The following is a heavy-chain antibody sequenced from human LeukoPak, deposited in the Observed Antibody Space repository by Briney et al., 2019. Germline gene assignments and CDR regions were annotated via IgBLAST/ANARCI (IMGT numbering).Heavy chain of an antibody. J-gene: IGHJ6*02. Sequence: SGGSLRLSCAVSGFTSSSYYMHWARQAPGKGLVWVSRINSDGRSTSYADSVKGRFTISRDNAKNTLYLQMNSLRAEDTAVYYCARGNYYGMDVWGQGTTVTVSS. CDR3: ARGNYYGMDV. V-gene: IGHV3-74*01. CDR1: GFTSSSYY. CDR2: INSDGRST.